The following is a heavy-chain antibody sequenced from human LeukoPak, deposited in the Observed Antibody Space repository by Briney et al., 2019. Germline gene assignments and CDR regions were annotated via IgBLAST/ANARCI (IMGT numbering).Heavy chain of an antibody. D-gene: IGHD3-9*01. CDR2: ISSSSSYI. J-gene: IGHJ4*02. CDR3: ASLGDILTGNGDY. V-gene: IGHV3-21*01. CDR1: GFTFSSYE. Sequence: PGGSLRLSCAASGFTFSSYEMNWVRQAPGKGLEWVSSISSSSSYIYYADSVKGRFTISRDNAKNSLYLQMNSLRAEDTAVYYCASLGDILTGNGDYWGQGTLVTVSS.